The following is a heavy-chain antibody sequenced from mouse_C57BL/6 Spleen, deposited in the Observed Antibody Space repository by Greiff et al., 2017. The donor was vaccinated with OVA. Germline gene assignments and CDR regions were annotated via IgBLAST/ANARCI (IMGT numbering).Heavy chain of an antibody. Sequence: QVQLQQSGAELVRPGSSVKLSCKASGYTFTSYWMHWVKQRPIQGLEWIGNIDPSDSETHYNQKFKDKATLTVDKSSSTAYMQLSSLTSEDSAVYYCARSGGGSHWYFDVRGTGTTVTVSS. CDR2: IDPSDSET. V-gene: IGHV1-52*01. J-gene: IGHJ1*03. D-gene: IGHD1-1*01. CDR3: ARSGGGSHWYFDV. CDR1: GYTFTSYW.